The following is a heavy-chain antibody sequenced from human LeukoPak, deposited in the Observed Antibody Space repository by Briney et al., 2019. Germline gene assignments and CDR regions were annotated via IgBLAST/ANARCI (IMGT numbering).Heavy chain of an antibody. Sequence: GGSLRLSCASSRFTFDDYAMHWVRQAPGKGLEWVSGISWNSGSIGYADSVKGRFTISRDNAKNSLYLQMNSLRAEDTALYYCAKDMKGGWDLIPTFDYWGQGTLVTVSS. D-gene: IGHD1-26*01. CDR1: RFTFDDYA. CDR2: ISWNSGSI. J-gene: IGHJ4*02. V-gene: IGHV3-9*01. CDR3: AKDMKGGWDLIPTFDY.